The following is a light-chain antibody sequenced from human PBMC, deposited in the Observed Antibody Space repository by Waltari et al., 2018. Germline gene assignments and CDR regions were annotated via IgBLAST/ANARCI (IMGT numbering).Light chain of an antibody. J-gene: IGKJ1*01. CDR1: QGVRGS. V-gene: IGKV3-20*01. Sequence: IVLTQSPGPLSLSPGERATLSCRASQGVRGSLAWYQQKAGQAPRLLIYGASSRATGIPDRFSGGGSGTDFSLTISRLEPEDFAVYYCQHYVRLPATFGQGTKVEI. CDR2: GAS. CDR3: QHYVRLPAT.